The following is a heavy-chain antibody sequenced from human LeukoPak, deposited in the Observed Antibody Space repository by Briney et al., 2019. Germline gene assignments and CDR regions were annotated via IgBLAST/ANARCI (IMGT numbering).Heavy chain of an antibody. D-gene: IGHD2-2*01. V-gene: IGHV1-69*04. CDR1: GGXXXXYA. CDR3: AREPKIGYCSSTSCYRTYGAPYYFDY. Sequence: ASVTVSCKASGGXXXXYAISWVRQAPXXXXXXMGRIIXXXGXXXXXXKFQGRVTITADKSTSTAYMELSSLRSEDTAVYYCAREPKIGYCSSTSCYRTYGAPYYFDYWGQGTLVTVSS. J-gene: IGHJ4*02. CDR2: IIXXXGXX.